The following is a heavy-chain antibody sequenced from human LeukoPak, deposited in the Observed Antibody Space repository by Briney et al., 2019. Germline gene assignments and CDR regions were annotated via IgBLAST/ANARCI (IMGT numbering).Heavy chain of an antibody. CDR3: ARVYDYIWGSYFDY. V-gene: IGHV4-34*01. CDR1: GGSFSGYY. J-gene: IGHJ4*02. CDR2: INHSGST. Sequence: PSETLSLTCAVYGGSFSGYYWSWIRQPPGKGLEWIGEINHSGSTNYNPSLKSRVTISVDTSKNQFSLKLSSVTAADTAVYYCARVYDYIWGSYFDYWGQGTLVTVSS. D-gene: IGHD3-16*01.